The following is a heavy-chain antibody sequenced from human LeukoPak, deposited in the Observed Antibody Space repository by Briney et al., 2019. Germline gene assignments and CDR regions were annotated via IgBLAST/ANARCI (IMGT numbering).Heavy chain of an antibody. CDR1: GGSISSGGYS. D-gene: IGHD5-12*01. V-gene: IGHV4-30-2*01. Sequence: SETLSLTCAVSGGSISSGGYSWSWIRQPPGKGLEWIGYIYHSGSTYYNPSLKSRVTISVDTSKNQFSLKLSSVTAADTAVYYCARARRRYSGYDSPFDYWGQGTLVTVSS. J-gene: IGHJ4*02. CDR3: ARARRRYSGYDSPFDY. CDR2: IYHSGST.